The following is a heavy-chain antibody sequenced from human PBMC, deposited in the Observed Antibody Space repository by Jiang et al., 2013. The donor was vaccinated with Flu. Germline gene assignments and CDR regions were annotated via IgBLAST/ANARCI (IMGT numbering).Heavy chain of an antibody. CDR3: ARGIAVADPSFDY. V-gene: IGHV1-3*01. CDR2: INAGNGNT. J-gene: IGHJ4*02. D-gene: IGHD6-19*01. Sequence: YGAEVKKPGASVKVSCKASGYTFTSYAMHWVRQAPGXRLEWMGWINAGNGNTKYSQKFQGRVTITRDTSASTAYMELSSLRSEDTAVYYCARGIAVADPSFDYWGQGTLVTVS. CDR1: GYTFTSYA.